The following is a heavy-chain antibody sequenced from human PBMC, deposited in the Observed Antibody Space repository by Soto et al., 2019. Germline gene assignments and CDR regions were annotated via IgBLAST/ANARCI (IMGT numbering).Heavy chain of an antibody. V-gene: IGHV4-61*01. D-gene: IGHD1-26*01. Sequence: SETLSLTGTVSGGSVSSGSYYWSCIRQPPGKGLEWIGYIYYSGSTNYNPSLKSRVTISVDTSKNQFSLKLSSVTAADTAVYYCAREARGHSGSYRGFDPWGQGTLVTVSS. J-gene: IGHJ5*02. CDR2: IYYSGST. CDR3: AREARGHSGSYRGFDP. CDR1: GGSVSSGSYY.